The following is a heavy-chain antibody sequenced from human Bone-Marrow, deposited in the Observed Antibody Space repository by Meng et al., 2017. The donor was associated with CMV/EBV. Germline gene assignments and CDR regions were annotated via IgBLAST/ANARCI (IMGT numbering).Heavy chain of an antibody. J-gene: IGHJ6*02. Sequence: GESLKISCAASGFTFSSYGIHWVRQAPGKGLEWVANIKQDGSEKYYVDSVKGRFTISRDNAKNSLYLQMNSLRAEDTAVYYCARDFRESYYDCWSGYYNYYYGMDVWGQGTTVTVSS. CDR1: GFTFSSYG. D-gene: IGHD3-3*01. CDR2: IKQDGSEK. V-gene: IGHV3-7*01. CDR3: ARDFRESYYDCWSGYYNYYYGMDV.